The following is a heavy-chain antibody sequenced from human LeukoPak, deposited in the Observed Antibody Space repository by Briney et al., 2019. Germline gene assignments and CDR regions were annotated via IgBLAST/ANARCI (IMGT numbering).Heavy chain of an antibody. J-gene: IGHJ4*02. CDR1: GLSFRSYG. CDR3: ATDRQLRYFDH. V-gene: IGHV3-33*01. Sequence: GGSLRLSCAASGLSFRSYGMHWVRQAPGKGLEWVAIICYDGSNKYYTDSVKGRFTISRDNSKNTLFLQMNSLRAEDTGVYYCATDRQLRYFDHWGQGTLVTVSS. D-gene: IGHD4-17*01. CDR2: ICYDGSNK.